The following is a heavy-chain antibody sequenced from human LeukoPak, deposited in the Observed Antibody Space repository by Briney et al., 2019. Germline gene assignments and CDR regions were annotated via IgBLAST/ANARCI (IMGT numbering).Heavy chain of an antibody. J-gene: IGHJ4*02. Sequence: PGVSLRLSCAASGFTFSSYAMSWVRQAPGKGLEWVSAISGSGGSTYYADSVKGRFTISRDNSKNTLYLQMNSLRAEDTAVYYCAKAPPRRYCSGGSCYLLYFDYWGQGTLVTVSS. CDR3: AKAPPRRYCSGGSCYLLYFDY. CDR1: GFTFSSYA. CDR2: ISGSGGST. D-gene: IGHD2-15*01. V-gene: IGHV3-23*01.